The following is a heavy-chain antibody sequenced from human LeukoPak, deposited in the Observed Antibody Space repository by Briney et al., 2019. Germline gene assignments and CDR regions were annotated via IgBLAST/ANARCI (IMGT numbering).Heavy chain of an antibody. CDR1: GFSISNYY. V-gene: IGHV3-7*01. Sequence: GGSLRLSCAASGFSISNYYMGWVRQGPATGLEWVANIKYDGSQEYYAGSVKGRFTISRDNAKNSVYLQMNSLRAEDTALYYCATVRPGPGNYTHVWGKGTTVTISS. CDR3: ATVRPGPGNYTHV. CDR2: IKYDGSQE. J-gene: IGHJ6*03. D-gene: IGHD3-10*01.